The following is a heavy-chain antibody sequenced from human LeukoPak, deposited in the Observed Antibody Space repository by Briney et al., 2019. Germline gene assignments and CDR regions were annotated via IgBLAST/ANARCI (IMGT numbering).Heavy chain of an antibody. Sequence: GGSLRLSCVASGLDFRRSGMHWVRQAPGKGLEWVAFIQNHGNDKYYVDSLKGRFAISRDNPKNTVYLQMNSLRAEDTAVYYCAREGGVTVAGKFDSWGQGTLVTVSS. CDR3: AREGGVTVAGKFDS. CDR1: GLDFRRSG. J-gene: IGHJ4*02. V-gene: IGHV3-30*02. CDR2: IQNHGNDK. D-gene: IGHD6-19*01.